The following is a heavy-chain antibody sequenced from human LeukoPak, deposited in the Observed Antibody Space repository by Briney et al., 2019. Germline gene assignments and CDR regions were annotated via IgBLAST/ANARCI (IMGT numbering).Heavy chain of an antibody. Sequence: GRSLRLSCAASGFTFSSYGMHWVRQAPGKGMGWVGVISYDGSNKYYADSVKGRFTISRDNSKNTLYLQMNSLRAEDTAVYYCATLVVPTSLNYYYYGMDVWGKGTTVTVSS. J-gene: IGHJ6*04. V-gene: IGHV3-30*03. D-gene: IGHD2-2*01. CDR1: GFTFSSYG. CDR2: ISYDGSNK. CDR3: ATLVVPTSLNYYYYGMDV.